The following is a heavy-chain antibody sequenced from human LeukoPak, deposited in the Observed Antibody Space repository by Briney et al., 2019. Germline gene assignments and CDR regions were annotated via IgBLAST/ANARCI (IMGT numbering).Heavy chain of an antibody. D-gene: IGHD4-17*01. J-gene: IGHJ3*02. CDR3: ARDLYGDYAFDI. CDR2: ISSSNTYI. Sequence: GGSLRLSCAASGFTFITYSMNWGRQAPGKGLEWVSSISSSNTYIYYADSVKGRFTISRDNAKNSLYLQMNSLRAEDTAVYYCARDLYGDYAFDIWGQGTMVTVSS. V-gene: IGHV3-21*01. CDR1: GFTFITYS.